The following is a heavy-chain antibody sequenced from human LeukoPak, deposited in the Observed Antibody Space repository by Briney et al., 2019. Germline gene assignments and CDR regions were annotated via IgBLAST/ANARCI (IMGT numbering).Heavy chain of an antibody. J-gene: IGHJ3*02. CDR1: GFTFSSYE. CDR3: ARDLGDYVGYDASDI. V-gene: IGHV3-48*03. Sequence: PGGSLRLSCAASGFTFSSYEMNWVRQAPGKGLECVSYITSTGSTMYYADSVKGRFTISRDNAKNSLYLQMNSLRAEDTAVYYCARDLGDYVGYDASDIWGQGTRVTVYS. CDR2: ITSTGSTM. D-gene: IGHD4-17*01.